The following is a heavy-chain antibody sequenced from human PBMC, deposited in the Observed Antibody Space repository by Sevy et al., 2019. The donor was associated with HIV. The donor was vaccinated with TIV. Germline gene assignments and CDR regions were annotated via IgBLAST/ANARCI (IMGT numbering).Heavy chain of an antibody. D-gene: IGHD4-17*01. CDR2: SSASDYSGGGHMT. Sequence: GGSLRLSCAASGFRFNSFGSYGFSWVRQAPGKGLEWVAGSSASDYSGGGHMTYYADSVKGRFVISRDNSGDALYLQMRSLRGEDTAVYYCAKINTLYADYRDYWGQGTQVTVSS. V-gene: IGHV3-23*01. CDR1: GFRFNSFGSYG. CDR3: AKINTLYADYRDY. J-gene: IGHJ4*02.